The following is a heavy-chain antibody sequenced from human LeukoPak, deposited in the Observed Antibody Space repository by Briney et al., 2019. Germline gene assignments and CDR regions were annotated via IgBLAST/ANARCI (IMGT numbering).Heavy chain of an antibody. Sequence: ASVKVSCKASGYTFTDYYLHWVRQAPGQGLEWMGIINPSGGSTSYARKFQGRVTMTRDTPTSTVYMELSSLRSEDTAVYYCARDPQGRYYGWFDPWGQGTLVTVSS. CDR1: GYTFTDYY. D-gene: IGHD1-26*01. J-gene: IGHJ5*02. V-gene: IGHV1-46*01. CDR2: INPSGGST. CDR3: ARDPQGRYYGWFDP.